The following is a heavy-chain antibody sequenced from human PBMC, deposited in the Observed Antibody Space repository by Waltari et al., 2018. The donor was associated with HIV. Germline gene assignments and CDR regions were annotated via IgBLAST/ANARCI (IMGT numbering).Heavy chain of an antibody. CDR1: RFPSSTAC. J-gene: IGHJ3*01. V-gene: IGHV3-15*01. Sequence: EVQLDASGGGLVKPGEPLRLSCAASRFPSSTACMSWARQAPGKGLEWVARIRSESDGATTDYAAPVKDRFTISRDDSKNMLYLEMNSLKTEDTAVYYCTTIFEVLAAIRPGGLWGQGTMVTVSS. CDR2: IRSESDGATT. D-gene: IGHD2-21*02. CDR3: TTIFEVLAAIRPGGL.